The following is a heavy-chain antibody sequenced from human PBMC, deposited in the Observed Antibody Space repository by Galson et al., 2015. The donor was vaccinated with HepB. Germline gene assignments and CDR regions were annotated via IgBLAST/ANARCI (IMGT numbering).Heavy chain of an antibody. CDR1: GFSFTRYA. Sequence: SLRLSCAASGFSFTRYAMTWVRQPPGKGLEWVSSISGGGGNTFYSESVKGRFTISRDNSKNTLFLQMNSLRADDTAVYSCAKSLRHYPYDMDVWGPGTTVSVSS. J-gene: IGHJ6*02. D-gene: IGHD1-26*01. CDR3: AKSLRHYPYDMDV. CDR2: ISGGGGNT. V-gene: IGHV3-23*01.